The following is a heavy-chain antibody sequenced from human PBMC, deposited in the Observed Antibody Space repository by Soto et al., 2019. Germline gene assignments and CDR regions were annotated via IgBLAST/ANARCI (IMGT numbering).Heavy chain of an antibody. V-gene: IGHV4-39*01. CDR2: IYYSGST. CDR3: ASNNRGDCSSTICYC. CDR1: GGSISSSSYY. Sequence: QLQLQESGPGLVKPSETLSLTCTVSGGSISSSSYYWGWIRQPPGKGLEWIGSIYYSGSTYYNPSIKSRVNISVDTSKNQLSLKMSSVTAADTAVYYCASNNRGDCSSTICYCWGQGTLVTVAS. D-gene: IGHD2-2*01. J-gene: IGHJ4*02.